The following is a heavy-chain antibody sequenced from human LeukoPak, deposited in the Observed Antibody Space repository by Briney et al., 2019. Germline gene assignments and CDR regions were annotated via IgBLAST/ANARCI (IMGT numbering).Heavy chain of an antibody. V-gene: IGHV4-34*01. CDR2: INHSGST. Sequence: SETLSLTCAVYGGSFSGYYWSWIRQPPGKGLEWIGEINHSGSTNYNPSLKSRVTISVDTSKNQFSLKLSSVTAADTAVYYCAREFGLIRPGDPTYGMDVWGQGTTVTVSS. CDR1: GGSFSGYY. CDR3: AREFGLIRPGDPTYGMDV. D-gene: IGHD4-17*01. J-gene: IGHJ6*02.